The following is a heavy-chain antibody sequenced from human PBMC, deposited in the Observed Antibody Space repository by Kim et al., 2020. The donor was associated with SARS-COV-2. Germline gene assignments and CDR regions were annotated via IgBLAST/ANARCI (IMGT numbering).Heavy chain of an antibody. Sequence: DSVKVSCKASGYTFTSYYMHWVRQAPGQGLEWMGIINPSGGSTSYAQKFQGRVTMTRDTSTSTVYMELSSLRSEDTAVYYCARSPIVVVPAARGFGGMDVWGQGTTVTVSS. J-gene: IGHJ6*02. D-gene: IGHD2-2*01. CDR1: GYTFTSYY. CDR3: ARSPIVVVPAARGFGGMDV. CDR2: INPSGGST. V-gene: IGHV1-46*01.